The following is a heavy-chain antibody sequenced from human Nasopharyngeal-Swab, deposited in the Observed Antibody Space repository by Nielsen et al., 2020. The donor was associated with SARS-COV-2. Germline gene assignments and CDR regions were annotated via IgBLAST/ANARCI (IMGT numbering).Heavy chain of an antibody. J-gene: IGHJ6*02. CDR3: ARDLDFYYYCMDV. V-gene: IGHV1-18*01. CDR1: GYIFTSYG. CDR2: ISAYNGNK. Sequence: VKDSCKASGYIFTSYGIRWVRQAPGQGLEWMGWISAYNGNKNYAQKLQGIVTMTADTSTSTAYMELRSLRSDDTAVYYCARDLDFYYYCMDVWGQGTTVTVSS.